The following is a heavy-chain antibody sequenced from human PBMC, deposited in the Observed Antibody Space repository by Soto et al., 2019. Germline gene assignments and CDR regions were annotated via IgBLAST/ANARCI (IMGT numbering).Heavy chain of an antibody. V-gene: IGHV3-23*01. CDR1: GFTFSNSA. J-gene: IGHJ4*02. CDR2: ISGSGGST. D-gene: IGHD3-10*01. CDR3: AKRGEKSFDY. Sequence: EVQLLESGGGLVQPGGSLRLSCAASGFTFSNSAMSWVRQAPGKGLEWVSAISGSGGSTYYADSVKGRFTISRDNSKNTLYVQMNSLRADDTAVYYCAKRGEKSFDYWGQGALVTVSS.